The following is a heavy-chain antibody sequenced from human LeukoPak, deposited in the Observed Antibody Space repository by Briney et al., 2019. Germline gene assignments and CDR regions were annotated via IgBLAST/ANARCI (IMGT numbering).Heavy chain of an antibody. CDR3: AKGSLGGGSYKFDY. Sequence: GGSLRLSCAASGFTFSCYAMRLVRLAPGKGLEWVSAISGSGGSTYYADSVKGRFTISRDNSKNTLYLQMNSLRAEYTAVYYCAKGSLGGGSYKFDYWGQGTLVTVSS. CDR1: GFTFSCYA. J-gene: IGHJ4*02. D-gene: IGHD1-26*01. V-gene: IGHV3-23*01. CDR2: ISGSGGST.